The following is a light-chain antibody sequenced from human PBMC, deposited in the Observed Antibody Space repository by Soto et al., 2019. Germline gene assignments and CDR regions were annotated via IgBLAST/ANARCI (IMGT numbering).Light chain of an antibody. CDR1: SSDVGTYNY. CDR3: NSYTTTFPVV. J-gene: IGLJ2*01. CDR2: GVS. Sequence: QSALTQPASVSGSPGQSITISCTGTSSDVGTYNYVSWYQQHPGKAPKLMIYGVSNRPSGIPNRFSGSKSGNTASLTISGLQAEDEADYYGNSYTTTFPVVFGGGTKLTVL. V-gene: IGLV2-14*01.